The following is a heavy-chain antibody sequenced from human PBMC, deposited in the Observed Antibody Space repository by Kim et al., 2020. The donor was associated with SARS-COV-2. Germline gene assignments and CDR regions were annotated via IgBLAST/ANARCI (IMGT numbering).Heavy chain of an antibody. CDR1: GYSFTSYW. D-gene: IGHD6-19*01. V-gene: IGHV5-51*01. J-gene: IGHJ4*02. CDR3: ARPGIGQQWLAFDY. CDR2: IYPDDSDT. Sequence: GESLKISCEASGYSFTSYWIGWVRQMPGKGLEWMGIIYPDDSDTRYSPSFQGQVTISADKSISTAYLQWSSLQASDSAIYYCARPGIGQQWLAFDYWGQGTPVTVSS.